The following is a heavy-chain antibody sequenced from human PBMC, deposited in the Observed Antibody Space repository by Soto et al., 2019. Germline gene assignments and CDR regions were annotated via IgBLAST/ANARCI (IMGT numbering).Heavy chain of an antibody. CDR1: GGSISSYY. D-gene: IGHD5-18*01. Sequence: SETLSLTCTVSGGSISSYYWSWIRQHPGKGLEWIGYIYYSGSTFYNPSLKSRITISVDTSKNQFSLKLSSVTAADTAVYYCARKKGYSYGPHYFDYWGQGTLVTVSS. CDR2: IYYSGST. CDR3: ARKKGYSYGPHYFDY. V-gene: IGHV4-59*06. J-gene: IGHJ4*02.